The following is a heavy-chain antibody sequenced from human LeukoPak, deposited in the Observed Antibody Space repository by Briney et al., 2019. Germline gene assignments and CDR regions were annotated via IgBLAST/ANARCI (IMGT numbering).Heavy chain of an antibody. CDR1: GGTFSSYA. V-gene: IGHV1-69*04. D-gene: IGHD4-17*01. Sequence: ASVKVSCKASGGTFSSYAISWVRQAPGQGLEWMGRIIPILGIANYAQKFQGRVTITADKSTSTAYMELSSLRSEDTAVYYCARFINGDYGMDVWGQGTTVTVSS. CDR3: ARFINGDYGMDV. J-gene: IGHJ6*02. CDR2: IIPILGIA.